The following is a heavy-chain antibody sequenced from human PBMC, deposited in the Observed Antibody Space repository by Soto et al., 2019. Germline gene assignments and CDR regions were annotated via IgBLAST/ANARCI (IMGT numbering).Heavy chain of an antibody. D-gene: IGHD2-2*01. Sequence: QVQLVQSGAEVKKPGSSVKVSCKASGGTFSSYAISWVRQAPGQGLEWMGGSIPIFGTANYAQKFQGRVTITADESTSTAYMELSSLRSEDTAVYYCASRLPYCSSTSCYFPFDYWGQGTLVTVSS. CDR3: ASRLPYCSSTSCYFPFDY. V-gene: IGHV1-69*01. CDR2: SIPIFGTA. CDR1: GGTFSSYA. J-gene: IGHJ4*02.